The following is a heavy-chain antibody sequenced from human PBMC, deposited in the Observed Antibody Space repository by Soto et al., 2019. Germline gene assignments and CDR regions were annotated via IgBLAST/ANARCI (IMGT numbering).Heavy chain of an antibody. Sequence: GASVKVSCKTSGYTFTAYYMHWLRQAPGHGLEWLGWTSPRTGGAKYSHKFQGRVSMTRNTSITTAYMELTGLSTDDTAAYYCARSSGSYSKWFDSWGQGTLVTVSS. CDR1: GYTFTAYY. CDR2: TSPRTGGA. D-gene: IGHD3-10*01. J-gene: IGHJ5*01. V-gene: IGHV1-2*02. CDR3: ARSSGSYSKWFDS.